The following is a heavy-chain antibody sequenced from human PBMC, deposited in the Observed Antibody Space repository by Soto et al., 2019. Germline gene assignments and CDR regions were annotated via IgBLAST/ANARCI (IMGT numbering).Heavy chain of an antibody. D-gene: IGHD2-21*02. CDR3: ARDAGELPVVTVGVFVY. CDR1: GFTFSNYA. Sequence: GGSLRRSCAASGFTFSNYAMGWVRQAPGKGLEWVSAFSSSADSTYYADSVKGRFTISRDNSKKTLYLQMNSLRDEDTAVYYCARDAGELPVVTVGVFVYWGQGTLVTVSS. CDR2: FSSSADST. J-gene: IGHJ4*02. V-gene: IGHV3-23*01.